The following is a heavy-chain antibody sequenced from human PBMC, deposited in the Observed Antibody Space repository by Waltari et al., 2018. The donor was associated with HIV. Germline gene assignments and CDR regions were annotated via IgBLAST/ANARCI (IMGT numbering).Heavy chain of an antibody. CDR3: ARLFYYDTTGYINNAFDI. V-gene: IGHV5-51*03. D-gene: IGHD3-22*01. CDR2: IYPFGSDT. J-gene: IGHJ3*02. CDR1: GYTFTTYR. Sequence: EVQLVQSGAEVGQSGESLRLSCKDSGYTFTTYRITWVRQMSGEGLEWMGIIYPFGSDTRYNPSFEGQITISADKSLATAYLEWSKLNASDAAIYYCARLFYYDTTGYINNAFDIWGQGTLVTVS.